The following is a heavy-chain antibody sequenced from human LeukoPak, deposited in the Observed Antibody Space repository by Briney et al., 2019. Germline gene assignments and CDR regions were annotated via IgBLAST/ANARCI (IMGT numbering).Heavy chain of an antibody. V-gene: IGHV4-39*02. CDR3: AGDAAPYSSSWYGAFDI. Sequence: SETLSLTCTVSGGSISSSSYYWGWIRQPPGKGLEWIGSIYYSGSTYYNPSLKSRVTISVDTSKNQFSLKLSSVTAADTAVYYCAGDAAPYSSSWYGAFDIWGQGTMVTVSS. CDR2: IYYSGST. CDR1: GGSISSSSYY. J-gene: IGHJ3*02. D-gene: IGHD6-13*01.